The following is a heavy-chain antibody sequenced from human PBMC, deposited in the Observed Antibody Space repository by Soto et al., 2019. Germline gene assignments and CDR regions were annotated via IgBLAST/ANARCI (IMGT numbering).Heavy chain of an antibody. Sequence: SETLSLTCAVYGGSFSGYYWSWIRQPPGKGLEWIGEINYSGGTNYNPSLKSRVTISVDTSKNQFSLKLSSVTAADTAVYYCARESRSWYGSIWDYWRQGTLVTVSS. CDR3: ARESRSWYGSIWDY. CDR1: GGSFSGYY. CDR2: INYSGGT. J-gene: IGHJ4*02. D-gene: IGHD6-13*01. V-gene: IGHV4-34*01.